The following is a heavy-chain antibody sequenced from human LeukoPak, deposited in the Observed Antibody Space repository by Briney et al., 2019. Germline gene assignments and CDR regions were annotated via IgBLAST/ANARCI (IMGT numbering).Heavy chain of an antibody. CDR1: GYTFTSYD. CDR3: ARSEYYYGSGSYYPFDY. J-gene: IGHJ4*02. Sequence: ASVKVSCKASGYTFTSYDINWVRQAPGQGLEWMGWISAYNGNTNYAQKLQGRVTMTTDTSTSTAYMELRSLRSDDTAVYYCARSEYYYGSGSYYPFDYWGQGTLVTVSS. V-gene: IGHV1-18*01. CDR2: ISAYNGNT. D-gene: IGHD3-10*01.